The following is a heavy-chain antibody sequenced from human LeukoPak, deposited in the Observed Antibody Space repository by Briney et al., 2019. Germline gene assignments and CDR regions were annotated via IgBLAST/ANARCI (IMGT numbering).Heavy chain of an antibody. CDR2: IKEDGSET. J-gene: IGHJ3*02. CDR3: ARPTTVTTISADAFDI. Sequence: GGSLRLSCAASGFPFSNAYMSWVRQAPGKGLERVANIKEDGSETYYVDSVKGRFTISRDNAKNSMYLEMNSLRAEDSSVYYCARPTTVTTISADAFDIWGQGTMVTVSS. D-gene: IGHD4-17*01. V-gene: IGHV3-7*01. CDR1: GFPFSNAY.